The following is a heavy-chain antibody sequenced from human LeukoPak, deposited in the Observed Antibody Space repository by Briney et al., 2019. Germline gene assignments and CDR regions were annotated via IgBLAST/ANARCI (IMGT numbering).Heavy chain of an antibody. CDR3: ARDSYQDYYGRFDP. J-gene: IGHJ5*02. Sequence: GRSLRLSCAASGFSFSNHGMHWVRQAPGKRLEWVAVIWDDGNNKRYANSVNGRFTISRDNSENTLYLQMNGLTAEDTAMYYCARDSYQDYYGRFDPWGQGTLVIVSS. CDR1: GFSFSNHG. D-gene: IGHD3-10*01. V-gene: IGHV3-33*01. CDR2: IWDDGNNK.